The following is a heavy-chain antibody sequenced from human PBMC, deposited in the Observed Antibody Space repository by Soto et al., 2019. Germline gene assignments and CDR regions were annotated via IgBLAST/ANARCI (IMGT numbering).Heavy chain of an antibody. Sequence: SVKVSCKASGGTFSSYTISWVRQAPGQGLEWMGRIIPILGIAIYAQKFQGRVTMTEDTSTDTAYMELSSLRSEDTAVYYCATDADYGDYWDAFDIWGQGTMVTVSS. CDR1: GGTFSSYT. J-gene: IGHJ3*02. CDR2: IIPILGIA. D-gene: IGHD4-17*01. CDR3: ATDADYGDYWDAFDI. V-gene: IGHV1-69*04.